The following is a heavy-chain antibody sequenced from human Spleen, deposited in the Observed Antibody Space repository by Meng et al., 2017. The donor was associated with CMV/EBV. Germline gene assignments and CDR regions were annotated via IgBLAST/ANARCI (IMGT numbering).Heavy chain of an antibody. CDR2: ISTSGDST. J-gene: IGHJ4*02. Sequence: GGPLRLSCAASGFAFSNYAMSWVRQAPGKGLAWVASISTSGDSTDYADSVKGRFIISRDNSKNTLHLQMNSPKADDTAVYYCTKGKSGSHYDYWGQGILVTVSS. V-gene: IGHV3-23*01. D-gene: IGHD1-26*01. CDR3: TKGKSGSHYDY. CDR1: GFAFSNYA.